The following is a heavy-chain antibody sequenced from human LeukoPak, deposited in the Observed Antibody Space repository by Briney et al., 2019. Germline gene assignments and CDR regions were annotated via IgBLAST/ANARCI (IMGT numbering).Heavy chain of an antibody. Sequence: SETLSLTCTVSGGSISSGFLYWSWIRQPAGKGLEWIGHIYTSGSTNYNPSLKSRLTISVDTSKNQFSLKLSSVTAADTAVYYCARTTIAVAGTSDYFDYWSQGTLVTVSS. J-gene: IGHJ4*02. CDR2: IYTSGST. V-gene: IGHV4-61*09. CDR3: ARTTIAVAGTSDYFDY. CDR1: GGSISSGFLY. D-gene: IGHD6-19*01.